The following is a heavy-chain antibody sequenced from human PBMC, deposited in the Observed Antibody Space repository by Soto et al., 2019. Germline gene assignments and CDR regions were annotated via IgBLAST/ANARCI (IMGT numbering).Heavy chain of an antibody. J-gene: IGHJ6*02. Sequence: GGSLRLSCAASGFTFSSYAMSWVSQAPGKGLEWVSAISGSGGSTYYADSVKGRFTISGDNSKNTLYLQMNSLRAEDTAVYYCAKKEQLANIYYYYGMDVWGQGTTVTVSS. CDR1: GFTFSSYA. D-gene: IGHD6-13*01. CDR2: ISGSGGST. CDR3: AKKEQLANIYYYYGMDV. V-gene: IGHV3-23*01.